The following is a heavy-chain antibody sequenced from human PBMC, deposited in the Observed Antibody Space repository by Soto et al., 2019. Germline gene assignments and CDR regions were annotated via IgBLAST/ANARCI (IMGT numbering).Heavy chain of an antibody. J-gene: IGHJ2*01. CDR1: GFIFSNYD. V-gene: IGHV3-13*01. D-gene: IGHD5-12*01. CDR2: IDIAGDT. CDR3: ARSARWLQSRFFDL. Sequence: EVHLVESGGVLVQPGGSLRFSCAASGFIFSNYDMHWVRQVTGKGLEWVSAIDIAGDTYYPDSVKGRFTISRDTARNSLYLQMNSLRAGDTAVYYCARSARWLQSRFFDLWGRGTLVTVTS.